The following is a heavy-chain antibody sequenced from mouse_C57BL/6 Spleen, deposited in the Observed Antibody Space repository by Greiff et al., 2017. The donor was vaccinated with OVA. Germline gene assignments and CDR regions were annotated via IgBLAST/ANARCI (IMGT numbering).Heavy chain of an antibody. CDR1: GYTFTSYW. D-gene: IGHD1-1*01. Sequence: QVQLQQPGAELVKPGASVKLSCKASGYTFTSYWMHWVKQRPGRGLEWIGRIDPNSGGTKYNEKFKSTATLTVDKPSSTAYMQLSSLTSEDSAVYYCARPPFTTVLATDWYFDVWGTGTTVTVSS. V-gene: IGHV1-72*01. J-gene: IGHJ1*03. CDR2: IDPNSGGT. CDR3: ARPPFTTVLATDWYFDV.